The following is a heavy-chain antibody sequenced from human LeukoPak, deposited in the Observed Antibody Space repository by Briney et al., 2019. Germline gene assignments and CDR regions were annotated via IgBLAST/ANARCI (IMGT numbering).Heavy chain of an antibody. CDR1: GFTVSSNY. CDR3: ARARWDYDILTGYPTAYHFDY. J-gene: IGHJ4*02. V-gene: IGHV3-53*01. D-gene: IGHD3-9*01. Sequence: PGGSLRLSCAASGFTVSSNYMSWVRQAPGKGLEWVSVIYSGGSTYYADSVKGRFTISRDNSKNTLYLQMNSLRAEDTAVYYCARARWDYDILTGYPTAYHFDYWGQGTLVTVSS. CDR2: IYSGGST.